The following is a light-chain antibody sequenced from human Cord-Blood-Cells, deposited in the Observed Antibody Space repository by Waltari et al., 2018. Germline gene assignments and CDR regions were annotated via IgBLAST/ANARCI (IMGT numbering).Light chain of an antibody. V-gene: IGLV2-11*01. J-gene: IGLJ3*02. CDR1: SSDVGGYNY. CDR2: GVS. CDR3: CSYAGRV. Sequence: QSALTQPRSVSGSPGQSVTISCTGTSSDVGGYNYVSWYQQHPGKAPKLMIYGVSKRPSGVPDRFSGSKSGNTASLTISGLQAEDEADYYCCSYAGRVFGGGTKLTVL.